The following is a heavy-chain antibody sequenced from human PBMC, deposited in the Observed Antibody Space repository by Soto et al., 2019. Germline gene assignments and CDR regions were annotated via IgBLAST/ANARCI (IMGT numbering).Heavy chain of an antibody. V-gene: IGHV4-39*01. D-gene: IGHD3-10*01. CDR1: GGSISSSRYY. CDR2: IYYSGST. Sequence: XETLSLPFTVSGGSISSSRYYWGWIRQPPGKVLEWSGSIYYSGSTYYNPSLKSRVTISVDTSKNQFSLKLSSVTAADTAVYYCARQVGYYYGSGSPLYYYYGMDVWGQGTTVTVSS. J-gene: IGHJ6*02. CDR3: ARQVGYYYGSGSPLYYYYGMDV.